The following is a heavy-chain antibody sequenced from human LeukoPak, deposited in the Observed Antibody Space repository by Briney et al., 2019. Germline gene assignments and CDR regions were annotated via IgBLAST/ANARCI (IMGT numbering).Heavy chain of an antibody. Sequence: GESLKISCKGSGYSFTSYWIGWVRQMPGKGLEWMGIIYSGDSDTRYSPSFQGQVTISADKSISTAYLQWSSLKASDTAMYYCARHNYGLGYYYYYGMDVWGQGTTVTVSS. CDR3: ARHNYGLGYYYYYGMDV. CDR2: IYSGDSDT. V-gene: IGHV5-51*01. D-gene: IGHD4-17*01. CDR1: GYSFTSYW. J-gene: IGHJ6*02.